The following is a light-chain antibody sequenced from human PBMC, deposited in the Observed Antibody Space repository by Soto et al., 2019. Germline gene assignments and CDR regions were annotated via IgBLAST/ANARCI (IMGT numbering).Light chain of an antibody. CDR2: AAS. CDR1: QGISRY. CDR3: QQPNIYPYT. Sequence: IRLTQSPSSLSASVGDSVTITCRASQGISRYLSWYQQKPGRAPKLLISAASTVQSGVPARFSGSGSGTDFTLTITTLQSEDFATYYLQQPNIYPYTFGLGTKVNIK. J-gene: IGKJ4*01. V-gene: IGKV1-9*01.